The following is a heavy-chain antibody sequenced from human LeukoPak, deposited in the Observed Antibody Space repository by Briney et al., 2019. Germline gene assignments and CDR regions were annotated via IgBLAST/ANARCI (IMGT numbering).Heavy chain of an antibody. J-gene: IGHJ4*02. Sequence: PGGSLRLSCAASGFTFSNYGMAWVRQAPGKGLEWVSGIGASGESTSYADSVKGRFIISRDNSKNTVILQMNNLRPEDTATYYCAKYSYFDWLSYFDSWGQGTLVTASS. CDR2: IGASGEST. D-gene: IGHD3-9*01. V-gene: IGHV3-23*01. CDR3: AKYSYFDWLSYFDS. CDR1: GFTFSNYG.